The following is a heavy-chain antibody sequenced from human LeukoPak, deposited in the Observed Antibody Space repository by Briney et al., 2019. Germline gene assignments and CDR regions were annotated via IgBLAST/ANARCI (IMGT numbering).Heavy chain of an antibody. Sequence: SVKVSCKASGGTFSSYAISWVRQAPGQGLEWMGGIIPTFGTANYAQKFQGRVTITADESTSTAYMELSSLRSEDTAVYYCAIPQDIVVVPAAIRPGRGYYYYYMDVWGKGTTVTVSS. CDR1: GGTFSSYA. CDR3: AIPQDIVVVPAAIRPGRGYYYYYMDV. CDR2: IIPTFGTA. J-gene: IGHJ6*03. D-gene: IGHD2-2*02. V-gene: IGHV1-69*13.